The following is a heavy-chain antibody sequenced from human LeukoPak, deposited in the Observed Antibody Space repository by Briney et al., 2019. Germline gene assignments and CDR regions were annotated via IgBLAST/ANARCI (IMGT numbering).Heavy chain of an antibody. CDR3: ARDPGSFLSSSGWLNWFGP. J-gene: IGHJ5*02. V-gene: IGHV1-18*01. D-gene: IGHD6-19*01. CDR1: GYTFRNFG. Sequence: ASVKVSCKTSGYTFRNFGISWVRQAPGQGLEWMGWISGYNGNTNYAQKFQGRVTMTTDTSTSTVYMELRSLRSDDTAVYYCARDPGSFLSSSGWLNWFGPWGQGTLVTVSS. CDR2: ISGYNGNT.